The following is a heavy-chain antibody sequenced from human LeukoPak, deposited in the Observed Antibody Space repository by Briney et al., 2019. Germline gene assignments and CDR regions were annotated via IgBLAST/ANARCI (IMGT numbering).Heavy chain of an antibody. D-gene: IGHD1-26*01. CDR3: TRDGGSFCDFDY. Sequence: GGSLRLSCVASGFSFRNYAIHWVRQAPGKGLEYVSVINTDGRITYYADSVRGRFTISRDNSKNTVYLQMGSLRGEDMAVHYCTRDGGSFCDFDYWGQGALVTVSS. V-gene: IGHV3-64*02. CDR2: INTDGRIT. J-gene: IGHJ4*02. CDR1: GFSFRNYA.